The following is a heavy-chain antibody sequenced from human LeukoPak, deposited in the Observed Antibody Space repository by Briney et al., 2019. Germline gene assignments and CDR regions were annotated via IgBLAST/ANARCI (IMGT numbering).Heavy chain of an antibody. D-gene: IGHD1-26*01. Sequence: PSETLSLTCTVSGGSISSGSYYWSWIRQPAGKGLEWIGRIYTSGSTNYNPSLKSRVTISVDTSKNQFSLKLSSVTAADTAVYYCARGVGATPRHWGQGTLVTVSS. CDR1: GGSISSGSYY. V-gene: IGHV4-61*02. CDR2: IYTSGST. J-gene: IGHJ4*02. CDR3: ARGVGATPRH.